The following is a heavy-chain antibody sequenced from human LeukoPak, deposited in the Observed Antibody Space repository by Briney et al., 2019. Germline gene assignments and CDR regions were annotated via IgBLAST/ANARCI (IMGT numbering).Heavy chain of an antibody. J-gene: IGHJ5*02. Sequence: SVTLSLTCTVSGDSITTYHWSWIRQPPGKGLEYIGHIHHSGISISNPSLESRVSISVDTSKNQFSLKVSSVTAADTAVYYCARKFDYFDRSGYDYGDWFDPWGQGTLVTVSS. D-gene: IGHD3-22*01. CDR2: IHHSGIS. V-gene: IGHV4-59*01. CDR1: GDSITTYH. CDR3: ARKFDYFDRSGYDYGDWFDP.